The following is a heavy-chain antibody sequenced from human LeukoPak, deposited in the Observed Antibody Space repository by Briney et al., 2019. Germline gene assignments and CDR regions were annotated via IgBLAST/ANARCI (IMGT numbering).Heavy chain of an antibody. CDR1: GYTLTELS. CDR3: ATADRRIVVVPAAIPFDY. Sequence: ASVKVSCKVSGYTLTELSMHWVRQAPGKGLEWMGGFDPEDGETIYAQKFQGRVTMTEDTSTDTAYMELSSLRSEDTAVYYCATADRRIVVVPAAIPFDYWGQGTLVTVS. D-gene: IGHD2-2*01. V-gene: IGHV1-24*01. CDR2: FDPEDGET. J-gene: IGHJ4*02.